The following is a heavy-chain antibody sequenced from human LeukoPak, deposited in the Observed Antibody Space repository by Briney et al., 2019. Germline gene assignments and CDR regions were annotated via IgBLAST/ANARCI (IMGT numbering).Heavy chain of an antibody. CDR3: AREYYYDSSGYFDY. J-gene: IGHJ4*02. D-gene: IGHD3-22*01. CDR1: GGSISSGGYS. Sequence: SETLSLTCAVSGGSISSGGYSWSWIRQPPGKGLEWIGSIYHSGSTYYNPSLKSRVTISVDTSKNQFSLKLSSVTAADTAVYYCAREYYYDSSGYFDYWGQGTLVTVSS. V-gene: IGHV4-30-2*03. CDR2: IYHSGST.